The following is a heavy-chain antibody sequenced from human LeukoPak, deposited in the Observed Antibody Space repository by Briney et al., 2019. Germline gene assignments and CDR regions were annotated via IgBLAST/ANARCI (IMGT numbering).Heavy chain of an antibody. D-gene: IGHD1-26*01. CDR3: ARGLYSGSYSADY. J-gene: IGHJ4*02. V-gene: IGHV4-59*01. CDR2: IYYSGST. CDR1: GGSISSYY. Sequence: PSETLSLTCTVSGGSISSYYWSWIRQPPGKGLEWIGYIYYSGSTNYNPSLKSRVTISVDTSKNQFSLKLSSVTAADTAVYYCARGLYSGSYSADYWGQGTLVTVSS.